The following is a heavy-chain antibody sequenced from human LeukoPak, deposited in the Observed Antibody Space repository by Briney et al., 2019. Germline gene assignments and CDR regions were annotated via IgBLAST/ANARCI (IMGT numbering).Heavy chain of an antibody. CDR1: GFTFSRFG. V-gene: IGHV3-30*19. CDR2: VSDDGGNK. D-gene: IGHD6-13*01. J-gene: IGHJ4*02. CDR3: ARGGHSSSWYMDDY. Sequence: PGGSLRLSCDTSGFTFSRFGLHWLRQAPGKGLEWVAVVSDDGGNKYYADAVKGRFTISRDNSRNTVFLQIHSLGAEDAAVYYCARGGHSSSWYMDDYWGQGTLVTVSS.